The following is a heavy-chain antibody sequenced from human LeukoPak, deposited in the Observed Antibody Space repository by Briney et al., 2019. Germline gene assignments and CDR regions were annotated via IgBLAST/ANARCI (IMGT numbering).Heavy chain of an antibody. CDR2: IYYSGST. V-gene: IGHV4-59*08. D-gene: IGHD3-22*01. Sequence: SETLSLTCTVSGGSISSYYWSWIRQPPGKGLEWIGYIYYSGSTNYNPSLKSRVTLSVDMSNNQFSLTLSSVTAADTALYFCARRRYYDSSGYLEWGQGTLVTVSS. CDR1: GGSISSYY. CDR3: ARRRYYDSSGYLE. J-gene: IGHJ1*01.